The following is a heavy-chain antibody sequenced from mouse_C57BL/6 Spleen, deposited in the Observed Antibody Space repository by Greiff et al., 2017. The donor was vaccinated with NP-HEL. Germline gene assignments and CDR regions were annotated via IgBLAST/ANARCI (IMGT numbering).Heavy chain of an antibody. Sequence: QVQLQQPGAELVMPGASVKLSCKASGYTFTSYWMHWVKQRPGQGLEWIGEIDPSDSYTNYIQKFKGKSTLTVDKSSSTAYMQLSSLTSEDSAVYYCARASSNNWGGAYYFDYWGQGTTLTVSS. CDR2: IDPSDSYT. D-gene: IGHD4-1*01. CDR1: GYTFTSYW. CDR3: ARASSNNWGGAYYFDY. J-gene: IGHJ2*01. V-gene: IGHV1-69*01.